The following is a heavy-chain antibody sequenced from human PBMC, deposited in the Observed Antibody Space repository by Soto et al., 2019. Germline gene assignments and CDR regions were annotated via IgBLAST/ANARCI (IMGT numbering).Heavy chain of an antibody. J-gene: IGHJ4*02. CDR3: ARGGVVVVAAKLYDY. D-gene: IGHD2-15*01. Sequence: GGSLRLSCAASGFTFSDYYMSWIRQAPGKGLEWVSYISSSGSNIYYADSVKGRFTISRDNAKNSLYLQMNSLRAEDTAVYYCARGGVVVVAAKLYDYWGQGTLVTVSS. CDR2: ISSSGSNI. CDR1: GFTFSDYY. V-gene: IGHV3-11*01.